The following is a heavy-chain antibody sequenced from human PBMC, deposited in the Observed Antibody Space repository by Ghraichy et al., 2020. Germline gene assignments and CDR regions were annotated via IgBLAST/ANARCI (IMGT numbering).Heavy chain of an antibody. D-gene: IGHD2-8*01. V-gene: IGHV3-23*03. CDR2: INGGAYSI. CDR3: ARNDTTKGVFDY. Sequence: SLNISCAASRFTFSDYAMGWVRQAPGKGLEWVSVINGGAYSINYADSVKGRFTISRDNFKNTVFLQMNNLRVEDTAIYYCARNDTTKGVFDYWGLGTQVPVSS. CDR1: RFTFSDYA. J-gene: IGHJ4*02.